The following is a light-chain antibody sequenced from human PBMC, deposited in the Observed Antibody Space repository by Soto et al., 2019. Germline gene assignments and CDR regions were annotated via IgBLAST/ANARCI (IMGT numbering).Light chain of an antibody. J-gene: IGKJ1*01. V-gene: IGKV1-39*01. CDR1: QSISSY. CDR3: QQSYSTLTWT. CDR2: AAS. Sequence: DIQITQSPSSLSASVRDRVTITCRESQSISSYLNWYQQKPGKAPKLLIYAASSLQSGVPSRFSGSGSGTDFTLTISSLQPEDFATYYCQQSYSTLTWTFGQGTKVDIK.